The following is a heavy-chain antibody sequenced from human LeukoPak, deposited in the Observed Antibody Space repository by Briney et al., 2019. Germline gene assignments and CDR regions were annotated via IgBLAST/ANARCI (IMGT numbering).Heavy chain of an antibody. CDR3: ATDGAGFDT. Sequence: GGSLRLSCAASGFTLNDYYMSWIRQAPGKGLEWLSYINIGGTNTHYADSVKGRFTISRDSAKKSLYLEMNNLRAEDTAVYYCATDGAGFDTWGQGVLVTVSS. J-gene: IGHJ5*02. CDR2: INIGGTNT. CDR1: GFTLNDYY. V-gene: IGHV3-11*01.